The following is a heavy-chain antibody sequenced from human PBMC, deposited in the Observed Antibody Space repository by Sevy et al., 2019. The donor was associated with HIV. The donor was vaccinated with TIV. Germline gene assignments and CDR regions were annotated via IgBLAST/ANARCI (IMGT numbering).Heavy chain of an antibody. D-gene: IGHD3-3*01. CDR3: AKGNSDFWSGFRYFDL. CDR1: GFTFRSFS. CDR2: ISGGGGST. J-gene: IGHJ2*01. Sequence: GGSLRLSCSASGFTFRSFSMHWVRQAPGKGLEWISGISGGGGSTYYADSVKGLFTISRDNSKNTLYLQMNSLRVEDTAVYFCAKGNSDFWSGFRYFDLWGRGTLVTVSS. V-gene: IGHV3-23*01.